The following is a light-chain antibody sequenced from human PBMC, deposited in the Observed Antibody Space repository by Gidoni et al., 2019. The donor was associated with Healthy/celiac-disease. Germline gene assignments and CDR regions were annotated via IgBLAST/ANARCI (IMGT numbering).Light chain of an antibody. CDR1: QSVLYSSNNKNY. Sequence: DIVMTQSPDSLAVSLGERATINCKSSQSVLYSSNNKNYLAWYQQKPEQPPKLLIYWASTRESGVPDRFSGSGSGTDFTLTISSLQAEDVAVYYCQQYYSTSCSFGQXTKLEIK. V-gene: IGKV4-1*01. CDR2: WAS. CDR3: QQYYSTSCS. J-gene: IGKJ2*04.